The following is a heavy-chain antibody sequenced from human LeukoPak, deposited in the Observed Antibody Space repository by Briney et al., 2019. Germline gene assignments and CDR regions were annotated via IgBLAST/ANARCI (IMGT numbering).Heavy chain of an antibody. D-gene: IGHD3-22*01. CDR3: ARGGDSSGYYLEQFDY. CDR1: GYTFTGYY. V-gene: IGHV1-2*02. CDR2: INPNSGGT. Sequence: ASVKVSCKASGYTFTGYYMHWVRQAPGQGLEWMGWINPNSGGTNYAQKFQGRATMTRDTSISTAYMELSRLRSDDTAVYYCARGGDSSGYYLEQFDYWGQGTLVTVSS. J-gene: IGHJ4*02.